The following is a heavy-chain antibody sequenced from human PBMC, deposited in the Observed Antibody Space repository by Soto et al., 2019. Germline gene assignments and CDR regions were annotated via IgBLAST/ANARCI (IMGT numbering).Heavy chain of an antibody. CDR2: ISYDGSNK. J-gene: IGHJ3*02. CDR1: GFTFSSYG. CDR3: AKGGAFDI. Sequence: QVQLVESGGGVVQPGRSLRLSCAASGFTFSSYGMHWVRQAPGKGLEWVAVISYDGSNKYYADSVKGRFTISRDNSKNTLSLKMNSLRAEDTAVYYCAKGGAFDIWGQGTMVTGSS. V-gene: IGHV3-30*18.